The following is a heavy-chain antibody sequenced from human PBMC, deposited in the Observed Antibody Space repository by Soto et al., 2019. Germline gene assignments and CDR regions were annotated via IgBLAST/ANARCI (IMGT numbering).Heavy chain of an antibody. Sequence: VQLVESGGGLVKPGGSLRLSCAASGFTFSNAWMNWVRQAPGKGLEWVGRIKNKTDGGTTDYAAPVKGRFTISKDDSKNTLYLQMNSLKTEDTAVYYCTTDWNYYYYYGMDVWGQGTTVTVSS. D-gene: IGHD1-1*01. CDR2: IKNKTDGGTT. J-gene: IGHJ6*02. CDR1: GFTFSNAW. V-gene: IGHV3-15*01. CDR3: TTDWNYYYYYGMDV.